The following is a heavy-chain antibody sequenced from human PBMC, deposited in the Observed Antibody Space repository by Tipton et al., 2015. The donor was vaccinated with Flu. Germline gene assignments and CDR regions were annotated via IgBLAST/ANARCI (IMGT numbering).Heavy chain of an antibody. J-gene: IGHJ1*01. Sequence: TLSLTCTVSGGSISSYYWSWIRQPAGKGLEWIGRIYTSGSTNYNPSLKSRVTMSVDTSKNQSSLNLTSVSAADTAVYYCAKSGSYLEYLQHWGQGTLVTVSS. CDR2: IYTSGST. D-gene: IGHD1-26*01. CDR1: GGSISSYY. CDR3: AKSGSYLEYLQH. V-gene: IGHV4-4*07.